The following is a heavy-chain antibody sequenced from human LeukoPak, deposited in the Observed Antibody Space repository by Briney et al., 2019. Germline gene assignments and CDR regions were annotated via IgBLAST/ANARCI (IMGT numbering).Heavy chain of an antibody. Sequence: GGSLRLSCAASGFTFSSYAMSWVRQAPGKGLEWVSAISGSGGSTYYADSVKGRLTISRDNSKNTLYLQMNSLRAEDTAVYYCAKESRREYDFWSGYYDYWGQGTLVTVSS. CDR1: GFTFSSYA. CDR2: ISGSGGST. CDR3: AKESRREYDFWSGYYDY. V-gene: IGHV3-23*01. D-gene: IGHD3-3*01. J-gene: IGHJ4*02.